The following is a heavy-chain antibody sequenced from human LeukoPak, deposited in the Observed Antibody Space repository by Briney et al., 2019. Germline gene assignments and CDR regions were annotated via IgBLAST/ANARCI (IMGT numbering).Heavy chain of an antibody. J-gene: IGHJ6*02. CDR3: ARVHKSYYYYGMDV. CDR1: GFTFSSYA. CDR2: IKQDGSEK. Sequence: GGSLRLSCAASGFTFSSYAMHWVRQAPGKGLEWVANIKQDGSEKYYVDSVKGRFTISRDNAKNALYLQMNSLRAEDTAVYYCARVHKSYYYYGMDVWGQGTTVTVSS. V-gene: IGHV3-7*05.